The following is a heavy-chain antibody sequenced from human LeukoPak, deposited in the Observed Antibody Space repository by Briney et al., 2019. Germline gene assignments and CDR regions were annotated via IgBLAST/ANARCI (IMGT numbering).Heavy chain of an antibody. J-gene: IGHJ4*02. CDR3: ARGVEPLAANTLAY. Sequence: GGALILSCAASGFTVITNDRTWVRQAPGKGLELVSVLYSDGNTKYADSVQGRFTISRDNSKNTLYLEMNSLSPDDTAVYYCARGVEPLAANTLAYWGQGTLVTVSS. D-gene: IGHD1-14*01. CDR2: LYSDGNT. V-gene: IGHV3-53*01. CDR1: GFTVITND.